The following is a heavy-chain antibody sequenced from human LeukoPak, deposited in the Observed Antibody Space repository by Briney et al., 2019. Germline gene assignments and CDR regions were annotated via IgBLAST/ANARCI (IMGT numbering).Heavy chain of an antibody. J-gene: IGHJ4*02. D-gene: IGHD3-16*01. CDR2: ISGSGGST. Sequence: GGSLRLSCAASGFTFTSYWMHWVRQAPGKGLEWVSAISGSGGSTYYADSVKGRFTISRDNSKNTLYLQMNSLRAEDTAVYYCAKMLRSNCDYWGQGTLVTVSS. CDR1: GFTFTSYW. V-gene: IGHV3-23*01. CDR3: AKMLRSNCDY.